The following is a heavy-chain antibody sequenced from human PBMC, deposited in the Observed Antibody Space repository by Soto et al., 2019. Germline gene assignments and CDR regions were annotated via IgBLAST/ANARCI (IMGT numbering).Heavy chain of an antibody. CDR3: AKDSTVVVTAIGSWYFDL. CDR1: GFTFSSYG. J-gene: IGHJ2*01. Sequence: QVQLVESGGGVVQAGRSLRLSCAASGFTFSSYGMHWVRQAPGKGLEWVAVMSYDGSNKYYADSVKGRFTISRDNSKNTLYLQMNSLRAEDTAVYYCAKDSTVVVTAIGSWYFDLWGRGTLVTVSS. D-gene: IGHD2-21*02. CDR2: MSYDGSNK. V-gene: IGHV3-30*18.